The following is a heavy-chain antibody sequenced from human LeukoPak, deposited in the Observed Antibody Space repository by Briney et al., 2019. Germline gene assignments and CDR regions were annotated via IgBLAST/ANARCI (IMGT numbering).Heavy chain of an antibody. V-gene: IGHV3-15*01. CDR3: TTSPLGYCTSNSCYAYFDS. D-gene: IGHD2-2*01. Sequence: PGGSLRLSCSASGFTFTNAWMSWVRQAPGKGLEWLGRITDGGTTDHAVPVKGRFTISRDDSKNILYLQLNSLKTEDTAVYYCTTSPLGYCTSNSCYAYFDSWGQGTLVTVSS. J-gene: IGHJ4*02. CDR2: ITDGGTT. CDR1: GFTFTNAW.